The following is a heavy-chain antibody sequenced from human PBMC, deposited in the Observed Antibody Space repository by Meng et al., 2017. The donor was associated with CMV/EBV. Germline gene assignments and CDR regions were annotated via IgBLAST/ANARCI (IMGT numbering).Heavy chain of an antibody. Sequence: GESLRLSCAASGFTFSNYNINWVRQAPGKGLEWVSSISSSSSYIYYADSVQGRFTISRDNAKNSLYLQMNSLRVEDTAVYYCARDGKKTLGLYMVRGVIGYYGMDVWGQGTTVTVSS. CDR2: ISSSSSYI. CDR3: ARDGKKTLGLYMVRGVIGYYGMDV. CDR1: GFTFSNYN. D-gene: IGHD3-10*01. J-gene: IGHJ6*02. V-gene: IGHV3-21*01.